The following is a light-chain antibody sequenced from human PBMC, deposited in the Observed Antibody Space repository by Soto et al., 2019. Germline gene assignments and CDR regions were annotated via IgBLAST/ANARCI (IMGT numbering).Light chain of an antibody. CDR3: QQRDNWPWT. V-gene: IGKV3-11*01. Sequence: ETVLTQSPATLSLSPGERATLSCRASQSVRSNLAWYQHKPGQAPRLLIYDASNRATGIPGRFSGSGSGTDFTLTISNLEPEDFAVYYCQQRDNWPWTFAQGAKGEIK. CDR2: DAS. CDR1: QSVRSN. J-gene: IGKJ1*01.